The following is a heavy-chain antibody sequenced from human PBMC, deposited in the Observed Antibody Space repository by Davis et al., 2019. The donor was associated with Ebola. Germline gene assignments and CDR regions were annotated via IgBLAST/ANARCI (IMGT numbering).Heavy chain of an antibody. D-gene: IGHD3-16*02. CDR2: FYYSGST. J-gene: IGHJ5*02. V-gene: IGHV4-39*07. CDR3: ARGMITFGGVIAPFDP. Sequence: MPLETLSLTCSVSGGSTRRSGYYWGWIRQPPGKGLEWIGSFYYSGSTYYNPSLKSRVTISADTSKNQFSLRLSSVTAADTAVYYCARGMITFGGVIAPFDPWGQGTLVTVSS. CDR1: GGSTRRSGYY.